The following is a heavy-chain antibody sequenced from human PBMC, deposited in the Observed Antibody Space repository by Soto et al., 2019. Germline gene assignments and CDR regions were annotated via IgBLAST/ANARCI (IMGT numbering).Heavy chain of an antibody. D-gene: IGHD3-3*01. CDR1: GYTFTSYY. Sequence: ASVKVSCKASGYTFTSYYMHWVRQAPGQGLEWMGMIKPTCGSTSYAQKLQGRVTMTRDTSTSTVYMELSSLTSEDTAVYYCARTFHDGPPSDYWGQGTLVTVSS. V-gene: IGHV1-46*01. CDR3: ARTFHDGPPSDY. J-gene: IGHJ4*02. CDR2: IKPTCGST.